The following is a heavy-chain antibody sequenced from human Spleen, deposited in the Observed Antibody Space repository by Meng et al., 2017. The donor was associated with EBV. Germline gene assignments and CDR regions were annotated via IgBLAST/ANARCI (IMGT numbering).Heavy chain of an antibody. CDR3: ARGRGSWYEDY. CDR1: GYSFTNYA. J-gene: IGHJ4*02. V-gene: IGHV7-4-1*02. D-gene: IGHD2-15*01. Sequence: QVQLVESGAELRKAGASLKISCKASGYSFTNYAMNWVRQAPGQGLEWMGWINTNTGNPTYAQDFTGRFVFSLDTSVNTAYLQISSLKTEDTAVYYCARGRGSWYEDYWGQGTLVTVSS. CDR2: INTNTGNP.